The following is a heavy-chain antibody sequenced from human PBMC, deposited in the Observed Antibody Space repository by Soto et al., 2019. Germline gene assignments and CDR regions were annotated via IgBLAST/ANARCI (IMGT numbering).Heavy chain of an antibody. CDR1: GDSVSSNSAA. CDR3: ARDLTHYYDSSGYSLDAFDI. Sequence: SQTLSLTCAISGDSVSSNSAAWNWIRQSPSRGLEWLGRTYYRSKWYNDYAVSVKSRITINPDTSKNQFSLQLNSVTPEDTAVYYCARDLTHYYDSSGYSLDAFDICGQGTMV. V-gene: IGHV6-1*01. D-gene: IGHD3-22*01. J-gene: IGHJ3*02. CDR2: TYYRSKWYN.